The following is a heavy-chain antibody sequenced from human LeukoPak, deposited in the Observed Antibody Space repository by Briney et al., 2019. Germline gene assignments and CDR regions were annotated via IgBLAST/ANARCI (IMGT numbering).Heavy chain of an antibody. CDR1: GYSISSGYY. J-gene: IGHJ5*02. CDR2: IYHSGDA. D-gene: IGHD3-22*01. V-gene: IGHV4-38-2*02. Sequence: EPSETLSLTCTVSGYSISSGYYWVWIRQPPGKSLEWIGSIYHSGDANYNLSLRSRVTISIDTSKNQFSLKLSSVTAADTAVYYCARDYDSSGYYYNWFDPWGQGTLVTVSS. CDR3: ARDYDSSGYYYNWFDP.